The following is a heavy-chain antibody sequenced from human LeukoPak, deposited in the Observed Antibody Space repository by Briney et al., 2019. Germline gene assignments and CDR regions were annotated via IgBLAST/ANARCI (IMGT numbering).Heavy chain of an antibody. CDR2: IGSSSSGYT. J-gene: IGHJ4*02. CDR1: GFTFSGYY. Sequence: PGGSLRLSCAASGFTFSGYYMSWIRQAPGKGLEWVSCIGSSSSGYTNYADSVKGRFTISRDNAKNSLYLQMNSLRAEDTAVYYCARWRSGPFDYWGQGTLVTVSS. V-gene: IGHV3-11*06. CDR3: ARWRSGPFDY. D-gene: IGHD3-3*01.